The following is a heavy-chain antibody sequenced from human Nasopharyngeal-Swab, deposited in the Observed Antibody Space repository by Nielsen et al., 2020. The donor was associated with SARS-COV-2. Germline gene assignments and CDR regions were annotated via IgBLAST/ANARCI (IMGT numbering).Heavy chain of an antibody. V-gene: IGHV4-30-4*01. J-gene: IGHJ4*02. D-gene: IGHD3-9*01. CDR3: ARLGRYYDTLSGYARHFDY. Sequence: SETLSLNCTVSGESISSGKDYWNWIRQTPGRCLVWIGYIDYSGSTDHNPSLKGRVTISVDTSKNQYSLKVNSVTAADTAVYYCARLGRYYDTLSGYARHFDYWGQGILVTVSS. CDR2: IDYSGST. CDR1: GESISSGKDY.